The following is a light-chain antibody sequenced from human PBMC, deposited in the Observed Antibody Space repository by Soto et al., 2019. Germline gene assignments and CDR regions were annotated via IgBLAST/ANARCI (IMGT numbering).Light chain of an antibody. CDR3: HQYFTIPRT. V-gene: IGKV4-1*01. J-gene: IGKJ1*01. CDR1: QSILYSSTNRNY. CDR2: WAS. Sequence: DIVMTQSPDSLAVSLGERATINCRSSQSILYSSTNRNYLAWYQQKVGQPPKLLIYWASTRESGVPDRFSGSGSGTDFTLTISSLQAEDVAVYYCHQYFTIPRTFGQGTKVDI.